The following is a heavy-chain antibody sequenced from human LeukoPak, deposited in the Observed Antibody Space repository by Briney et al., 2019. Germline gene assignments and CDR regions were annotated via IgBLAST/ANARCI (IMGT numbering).Heavy chain of an antibody. Sequence: ESLKISCKGSGYSFSSFWIGWVRPMPGKSLGGMGVIYPGDSDTRYSPSFQGQVTISADKSISTTYVQWSSLKASDTAMYYCASIIVAAAGRGYYYYGMDVWGQGTTVTVSS. CDR3: ASIIVAAAGRGYYYYGMDV. CDR2: IYPGDSDT. J-gene: IGHJ6*02. D-gene: IGHD6-13*01. CDR1: GYSFSSFW. V-gene: IGHV5-51*01.